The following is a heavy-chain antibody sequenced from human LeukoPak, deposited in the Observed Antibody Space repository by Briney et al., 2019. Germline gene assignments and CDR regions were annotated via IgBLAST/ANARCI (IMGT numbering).Heavy chain of an antibody. J-gene: IGHJ4*02. Sequence: SSETLSLTCTVSSGSVSNSHYYWAWVRQPPGKGLEWLGSIFYSGNTHYNPSLKSPATISIDTSKNQFSLKVSSVTAADTAIYYCARDLSFDWFPYYFDYWGQGILVTVSS. CDR2: IFYSGNT. V-gene: IGHV4-39*07. CDR3: ARDLSFDWFPYYFDY. CDR1: SGSVSNSHYY. D-gene: IGHD3-9*01.